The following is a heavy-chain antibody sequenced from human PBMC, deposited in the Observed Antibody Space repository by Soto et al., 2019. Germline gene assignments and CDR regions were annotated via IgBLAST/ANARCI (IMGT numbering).Heavy chain of an antibody. J-gene: IGHJ1*01. CDR2: INWNSGSI. CDR3: VKDESINWYSGHFRH. D-gene: IGHD6-13*01. Sequence: EVQLVESVGGLVQPGRSLRLSCAASGFTFDDYAMHWVRQVPGKGLEWVSGINWNSGSIGYGDSVKGRFAISRDNAKNSLHLQMNSLSAEDTAFYYCVKDESINWYSGHFRHWGQGTLVSVSS. V-gene: IGHV3-9*01. CDR1: GFTFDDYA.